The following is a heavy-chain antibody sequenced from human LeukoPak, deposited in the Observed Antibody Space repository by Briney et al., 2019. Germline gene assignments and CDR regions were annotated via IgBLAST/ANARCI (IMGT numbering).Heavy chain of an antibody. Sequence: SQTLSLTCTVSGGSISSGGYYWSWIRQHPGKGLEWIGYIYYSGSTNYNPSLKSRVTISLDTSKNQFSLKLSSVTAADTAVYYYARHDGSSWYYAFDVWGQGTMVTVSS. CDR2: IYYSGST. CDR1: GGSISSGGYY. J-gene: IGHJ3*01. D-gene: IGHD6-13*01. V-gene: IGHV4-31*03. CDR3: ARHDGSSWYYAFDV.